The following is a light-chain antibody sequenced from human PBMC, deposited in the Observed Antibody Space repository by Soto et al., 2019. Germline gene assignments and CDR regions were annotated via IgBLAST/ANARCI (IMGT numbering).Light chain of an antibody. Sequence: EIVLTQSPATLSLSPGERGTLSCRASESVNHYLAWYQQKPGQPPRLLIYDTSYRAPGVPARFSGSGSGTDFTPTISSLEPEDFAVYYCQQRTNWRGTFGQGTKVESK. J-gene: IGKJ1*01. CDR3: QQRTNWRGT. CDR2: DTS. CDR1: ESVNHY. V-gene: IGKV3-11*01.